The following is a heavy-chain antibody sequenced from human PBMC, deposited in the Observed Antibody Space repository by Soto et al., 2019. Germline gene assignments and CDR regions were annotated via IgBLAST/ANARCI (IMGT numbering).Heavy chain of an antibody. CDR2: IYYSGNT. D-gene: IGHD6-25*01. V-gene: IGHV4-39*01. Sequence: PSETLSLTCTVSGDSISSSRYHWGWIRQPPGKGLEWIGTIYYSGNTYYNPSLKSRVTISVDTSKNQFALKVSSVIAADTAVYYCARHHTALYYYYYMDVWGKGTTVTV. J-gene: IGHJ6*03. CDR3: ARHHTALYYYYYMDV. CDR1: GDSISSSRYH.